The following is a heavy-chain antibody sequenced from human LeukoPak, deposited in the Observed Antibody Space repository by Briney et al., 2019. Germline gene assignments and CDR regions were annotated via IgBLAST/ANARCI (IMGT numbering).Heavy chain of an antibody. J-gene: IGHJ4*02. CDR1: GFAFSSYG. V-gene: IGHV3-30*02. CDR3: AKDADYDRSGYLDY. D-gene: IGHD3-22*01. CDR2: IRFDGNNK. Sequence: GGSLRLSCAASGFAFSSYGIHWVRQAPGKGLECVAFIRFDGNNKYYADSVKGRFTISRDNSKNTLYLQMNSLRAEGTAVYYCAKDADYDRSGYLDYWGQGTLVTVSS.